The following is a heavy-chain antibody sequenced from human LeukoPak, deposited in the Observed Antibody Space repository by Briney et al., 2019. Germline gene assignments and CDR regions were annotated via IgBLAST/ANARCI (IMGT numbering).Heavy chain of an antibody. CDR2: ISTSGRTI. CDR1: GFTFSSYE. J-gene: IGHJ3*02. Sequence: GGSLRLSCAASGFTFSSYEMNWVRQAPGKGLEWVSYISTSGRTIKYADSVKGRLTISRDNAKNSLYLQMNSLRAEDTAVYYCARDATGSSDLGPDAFDSWGQGTMVTVSS. CDR3: ARDATGSSDLGPDAFDS. V-gene: IGHV3-48*03. D-gene: IGHD6-19*01.